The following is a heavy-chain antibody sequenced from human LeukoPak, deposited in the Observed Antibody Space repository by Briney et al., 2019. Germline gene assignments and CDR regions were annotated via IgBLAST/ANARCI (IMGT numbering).Heavy chain of an antibody. J-gene: IGHJ3*02. V-gene: IGHV4-30-2*01. D-gene: IGHD3-22*01. CDR3: ARDSNPGDSSGYYDAFDI. CDR1: GGSISCGGYS. Sequence: SETLSLTCAVSGGSISCGGYSWSWIRQPPGKGLEWIGYIYHSGSTYYNPSLKSRVTISVDRSKNQFSLKLSSVTAADTAVYYCARDSNPGDSSGYYDAFDIWGQGTKVTVSS. CDR2: IYHSGST.